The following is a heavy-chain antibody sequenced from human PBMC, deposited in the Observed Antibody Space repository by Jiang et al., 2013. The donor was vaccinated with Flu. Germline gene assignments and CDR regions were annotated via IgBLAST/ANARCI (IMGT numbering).Heavy chain of an antibody. V-gene: IGHV4-39*01. J-gene: IGHJ4*02. D-gene: IGHD2-2*01. CDR3: ARSPPSIVVVPAAMLDY. Sequence: KSRVTISVDTSKNQSSLKLSSVTAADTAVYYCARSPPSIVVVPAAMLDYWGQGTLVTVSS.